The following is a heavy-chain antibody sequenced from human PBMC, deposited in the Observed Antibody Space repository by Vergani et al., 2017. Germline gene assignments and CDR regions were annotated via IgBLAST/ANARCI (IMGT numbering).Heavy chain of an antibody. CDR2: ISSSSSYI. CDR1: GFTFSSYS. J-gene: IGHJ4*02. Sequence: EVQLVESGGGLVKPGGSLRLSCAASGFTFSSYSMNWVRQAPGKGLEWVSSISSSSSYIDYADSVKGRFTISRDNAKNSLYLQMNSLRAEDTAVYYCARDGYGSGNSNDYWGQGTLVTVSS. V-gene: IGHV3-21*01. CDR3: ARDGYGSGNSNDY. D-gene: IGHD3-10*01.